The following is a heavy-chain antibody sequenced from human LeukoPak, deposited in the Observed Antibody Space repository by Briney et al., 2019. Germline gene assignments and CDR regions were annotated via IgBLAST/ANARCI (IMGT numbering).Heavy chain of an antibody. CDR1: GYTFTSYG. CDR2: ISAYNGNT. CDR3: ARLGGGYSGYDPYYFDS. D-gene: IGHD5-12*01. J-gene: IGHJ4*02. V-gene: IGHV1-18*01. Sequence: ASVKVSCKASGYTFTSYGISWVRPAPGQGLEWMGWISAYNGNTNYAQKLQGRVTMTTDTSTSTAYMELRSLRSDDTAVYYCARLGGGYSGYDPYYFDSWGQGTLVTVSS.